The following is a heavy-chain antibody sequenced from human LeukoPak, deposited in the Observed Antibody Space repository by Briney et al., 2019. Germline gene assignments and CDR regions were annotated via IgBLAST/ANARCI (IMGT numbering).Heavy chain of an antibody. CDR2: IIPIFGTA. V-gene: IGHV1-69*13. CDR3: ARSPSYYDFWSGYREAFDY. D-gene: IGHD3-3*01. CDR1: GGTFSSYA. Sequence: ASVKVSCKASGGTFSSYAISWVRQAPGQGLEWMGGIIPIFGTANYAQKFQGRVTITADESTSTAYMELSSLRSEDTAVYYCARSPSYYDFWSGYREAFDYWGQGTLVTVSS. J-gene: IGHJ4*02.